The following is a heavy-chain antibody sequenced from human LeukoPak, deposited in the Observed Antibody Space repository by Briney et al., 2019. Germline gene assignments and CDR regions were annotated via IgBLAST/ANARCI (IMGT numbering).Heavy chain of an antibody. CDR3: AKPFKKGQWLAPIDY. CDR2: INSDGSST. D-gene: IGHD6-19*01. CDR1: GFTFSSYW. Sequence: GGSLRLSCAASGFTFSSYWMHWVRQAPGKGLVWVSRINSDGSSTSYADSVKGRFTISRDNAKNTLYLQMNSLRAEDTAVYYCAKPFKKGQWLAPIDYWGQGTLVTVSS. V-gene: IGHV3-74*01. J-gene: IGHJ4*02.